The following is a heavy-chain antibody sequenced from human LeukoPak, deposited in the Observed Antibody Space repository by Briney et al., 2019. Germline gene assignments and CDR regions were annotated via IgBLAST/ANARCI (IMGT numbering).Heavy chain of an antibody. Sequence: GGSLRLSCAASGFTFNTYTMNWVRQAPGKGLEWVSSISSTGSYIYYADSVKGRFTISRDNAKNSLYLLMNSLRAEDTAVYYCARTYRTGRIYYFDYWGQGTLVTVSS. V-gene: IGHV3-21*01. CDR2: ISSTGSYI. J-gene: IGHJ4*02. D-gene: IGHD1-14*01. CDR3: ARTYRTGRIYYFDY. CDR1: GFTFNTYT.